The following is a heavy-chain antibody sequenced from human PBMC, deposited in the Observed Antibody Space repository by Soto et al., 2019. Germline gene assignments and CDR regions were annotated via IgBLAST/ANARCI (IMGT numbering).Heavy chain of an antibody. CDR1: GFTVSSNY. V-gene: IGHV3-53*01. CDR2: IYSGGST. CDR3: ARDCRGGNCYPYYYYGMDV. J-gene: IGHJ6*02. Sequence: GGSLRLSCAASGFTVSSNYMTWVRQAPGKGLEWVSIIYSGGSTSYADSVKGRFTISRDISKNTLYLQMNSLSAEDTAVYYCARDCRGGNCYPYYYYGMDVWGQGTTVTVSS. D-gene: IGHD2-15*01.